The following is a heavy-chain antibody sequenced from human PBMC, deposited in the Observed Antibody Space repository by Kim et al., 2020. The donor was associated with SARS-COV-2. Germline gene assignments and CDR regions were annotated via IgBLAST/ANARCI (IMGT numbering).Heavy chain of an antibody. Sequence: SETLSLTCAVYGGSFSGYYWSWIRQPPGKGLEWIGEINHSGSTNYNPSLKSRVTISVDTSKNQFSLKLSSVTAADTAVYYCARGLNPPHDSSDYWGQGTLVTVSS. CDR1: GGSFSGYY. CDR3: ARGLNPPHDSSDY. CDR2: INHSGST. V-gene: IGHV4-34*01. D-gene: IGHD3-22*01. J-gene: IGHJ4*02.